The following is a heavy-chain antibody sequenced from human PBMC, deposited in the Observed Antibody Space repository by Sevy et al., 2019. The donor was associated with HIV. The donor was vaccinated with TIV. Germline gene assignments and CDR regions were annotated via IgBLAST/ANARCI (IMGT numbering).Heavy chain of an antibody. D-gene: IGHD3-3*01. V-gene: IGHV3-72*01. CDR1: GFTFSDHY. J-gene: IGHJ6*03. CDR3: VREYYDSCDGYRFFYMDV. Sequence: GGSLRLSCAASGFTFSDHYMGWVRQAPGKGLEWVGRSRDKINSYATEYAASVRGRFTISRDDSKNSLYLQMNSLKSEDTAVYYCVREYYDSCDGYRFFYMDVWGKGTTVTVSS. CDR2: SRDKINSYAT.